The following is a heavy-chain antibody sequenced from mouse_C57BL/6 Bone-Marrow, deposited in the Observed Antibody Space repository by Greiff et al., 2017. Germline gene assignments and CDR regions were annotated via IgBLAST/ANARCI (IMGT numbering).Heavy chain of an antibody. V-gene: IGHV1-26*01. J-gene: IGHJ4*01. D-gene: IGHD1-1*01. CDR1: GYTFTDYY. CDR2: INPNNGGT. Sequence: VQLKQSGPELVKPGASVKISCKASGYTFTDYYMNWVKQSHGKSLEWIGDINPNNGGTSYNQKFKGKATLTVDKSSSTAYMELRSLTSEDSAVYYWARLEIITTVVATSYYAMDYWGQGTSVTVSS. CDR3: ARLEIITTVVATSYYAMDY.